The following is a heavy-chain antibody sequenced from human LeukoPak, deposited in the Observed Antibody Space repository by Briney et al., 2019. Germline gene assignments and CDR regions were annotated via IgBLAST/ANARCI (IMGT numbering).Heavy chain of an antibody. V-gene: IGHV1-3*01. CDR3: ARDYGSGSYKRWFDP. CDR1: GYTFTSYA. D-gene: IGHD3-10*01. J-gene: IGHJ5*02. CDR2: INADNGNT. Sequence: ASVKVSCKASGYTFTSYAMHWVRQAPGQRLEWMGWINADNGNTKYSQKFQGRVTITRDTSASTAYMELSSLRSEDTAVYYCARDYGSGSYKRWFDPWGQGTLVTVSS.